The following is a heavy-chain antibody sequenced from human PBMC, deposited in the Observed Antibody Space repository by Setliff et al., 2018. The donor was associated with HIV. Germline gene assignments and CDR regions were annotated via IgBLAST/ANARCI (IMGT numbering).Heavy chain of an antibody. CDR3: ATSDYGGDSGHFQH. D-gene: IGHD2-21*02. CDR1: GYXCPXXX. J-gene: IGHJ1*01. Sequence: PGEXXXISXKGSGYXCPXXXXXXXXQMPGKGLEWMGIIYPGDSDARYSPSXXXXVTISAGRSISTAYLQWSSLKASDTAMDYCATSDYGGDSGHFQHWGQGTLVTVSS. V-gene: IGHV5-51*01. CDR2: IYPGDSDA.